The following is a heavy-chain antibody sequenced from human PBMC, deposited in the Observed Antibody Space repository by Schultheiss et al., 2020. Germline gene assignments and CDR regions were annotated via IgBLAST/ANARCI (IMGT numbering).Heavy chain of an antibody. CDR1: DDTFATFS. D-gene: IGHD3-16*01. J-gene: IGHJ4*02. Sequence: ASVKVSCKASDDTFATFSVSWVRQTPGLGLEWMGTVREGVSYYAQTFQDRLSMTRDMTTAYMELSSLKSEDTAMYFCARDNMVTIGGSIMTYSYIDFWGQGTLVTVSS. CDR2: VREGVS. V-gene: IGHV1-18*01. CDR3: ARDNMVTIGGSIMTYSYIDF.